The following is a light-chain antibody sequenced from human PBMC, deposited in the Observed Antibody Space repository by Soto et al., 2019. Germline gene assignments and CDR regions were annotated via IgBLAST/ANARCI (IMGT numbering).Light chain of an antibody. CDR1: QRIDDY. V-gene: IGKV1-16*01. CDR3: QQYHSYPYI. J-gene: IGKJ2*01. CDR2: AAS. Sequence: DIQMTQSPSSLSASVGDRVTLTCRASQRIDDYLGWCQQKPGKAPKSLISAASRLQSGVPSRFSATGSGTEFNLTISRLEPEDFATYYCQQYHSYPYIFGQGTKLEIK.